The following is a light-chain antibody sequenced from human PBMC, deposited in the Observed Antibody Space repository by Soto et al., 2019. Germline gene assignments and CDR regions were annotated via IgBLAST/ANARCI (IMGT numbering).Light chain of an antibody. J-gene: IGLJ1*01. CDR2: EVN. CDR3: SSYAGSSNV. CDR1: SSDVGGYNY. V-gene: IGLV2-8*01. Sequence: LTQPPSASGSPGQSFAISCTGTSSDVGGYNYVSWYQQHPGKAPKLMIYEVNKRLSGVPDRFSGSKSGNTASLTVSGLQAEDEADYYCSSYAGSSNVFGTGTKVTVL.